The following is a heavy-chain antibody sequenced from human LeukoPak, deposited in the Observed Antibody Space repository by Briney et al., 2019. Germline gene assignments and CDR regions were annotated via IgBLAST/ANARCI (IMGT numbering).Heavy chain of an antibody. Sequence: PSETLYLTCTVSGGSISSYYWSWIRQPPGKGLEWIGYTYYSGSTNYNPSLKSRVTISVDTSKNQFSLKLTSVTAADTAVYYCARVRILGVVIFDYWGQGTLVTVSS. CDR2: TYYSGST. V-gene: IGHV4-59*01. CDR3: ARVRILGVVIFDY. CDR1: GGSISSYY. J-gene: IGHJ4*02. D-gene: IGHD3-3*01.